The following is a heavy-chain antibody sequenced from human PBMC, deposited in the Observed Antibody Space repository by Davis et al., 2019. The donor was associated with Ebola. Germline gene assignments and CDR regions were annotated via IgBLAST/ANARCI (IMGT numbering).Heavy chain of an antibody. Sequence: PGGSLRLSCSASGFTFSSYGMHWVRQTPGKHLEYVSSISSTGSTTYYADSVKGRFTISRDNSKSTLYLQMNSLRGEDTAVYYCAKARVDSGSNPIFDYWGRGTLVTVSS. J-gene: IGHJ4*02. V-gene: IGHV3-64*04. CDR3: AKARVDSGSNPIFDY. CDR2: ISSTGSTT. D-gene: IGHD1-26*01. CDR1: GFTFSSYG.